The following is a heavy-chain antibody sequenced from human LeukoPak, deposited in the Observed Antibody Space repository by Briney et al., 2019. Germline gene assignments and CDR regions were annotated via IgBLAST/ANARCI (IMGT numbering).Heavy chain of an antibody. J-gene: IGHJ4*02. V-gene: IGHV3-23*01. CDR1: GFTFSSYA. Sequence: GGSLRLSCAASGFTFSSYAMSWVRQAPGKGLEWVSAISGSGGSTYYADSVKGRFTISRDNSKNTLYLQMNSLRAEDTAVYYCARDCEDKYYYGSGSCFWGQGTLVTVSS. D-gene: IGHD3-10*01. CDR3: ARDCEDKYYYGSGSCF. CDR2: ISGSGGST.